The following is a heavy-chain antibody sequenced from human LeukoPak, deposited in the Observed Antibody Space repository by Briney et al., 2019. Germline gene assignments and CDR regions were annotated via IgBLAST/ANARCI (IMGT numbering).Heavy chain of an antibody. Sequence: GGSLRLSCAASGFTFSSYWRSWVRQAPGKGLEWVANIKHDGSEENSVDSVKGRFTISRDNAKNSLYLQMSSLRAEDTAVYYCVRDRGRASVDYWGQGTQVTVSS. CDR3: VRDRGRASVDY. V-gene: IGHV3-7*01. CDR2: IKHDGSEE. J-gene: IGHJ4*02. D-gene: IGHD1-26*01. CDR1: GFTFSSYW.